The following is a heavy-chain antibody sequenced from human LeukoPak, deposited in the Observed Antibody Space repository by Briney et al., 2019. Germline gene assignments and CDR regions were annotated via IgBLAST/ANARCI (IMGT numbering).Heavy chain of an antibody. CDR2: INHSGST. CDR3: ARRVLRYFDWSKRGGFDY. V-gene: IGHV4-34*01. J-gene: IGHJ4*02. CDR1: GGSFSGYY. Sequence: ASETLSLTCAVYGGSFSGYYWSWIRQPPGKGLEWIGEINHSGSTNYNPSLKSRVTISVDTSKNQFSLKLSSVTAADTAVYYCARRVLRYFDWSKRGGFDYWGQGTLVTVSS. D-gene: IGHD3-9*01.